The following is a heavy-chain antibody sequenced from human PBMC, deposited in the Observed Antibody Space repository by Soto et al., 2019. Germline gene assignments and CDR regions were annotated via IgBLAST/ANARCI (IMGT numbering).Heavy chain of an antibody. Sequence: GGSLRPSCAHSGFTYTHHWMHWVRQAPGTQLECVVNIKQVVSEKYYVDFVKGGFTISTENARNSLYLQMNSQRAADTAMYYCARERAGRLGWFDRLGQGTMVTV. CDR2: IKQVVSEK. CDR1: GFTYTHHW. V-gene: IGHV3-7*01. D-gene: IGHD3-16*01. CDR3: ARERAGRLGWFDR. J-gene: IGHJ5*02.